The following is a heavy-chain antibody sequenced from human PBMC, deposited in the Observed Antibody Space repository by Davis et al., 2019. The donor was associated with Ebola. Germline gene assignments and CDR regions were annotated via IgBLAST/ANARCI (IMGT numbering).Heavy chain of an antibody. Sequence: ASVKVSCKASGYTFNSYYIHWVRQAPGQGLEWMGIINPSGGSTTYAQKFQGRVTMTRDTSTRTVYMELSSLRSEDTAVYYCARAPTWSQINYYCFDYWCQGTLVTVSS. CDR1: GYTFNSYY. CDR3: ARAPTWSQINYYCFDY. D-gene: IGHD3-10*01. V-gene: IGHV1-46*02. CDR2: INPSGGST. J-gene: IGHJ4*02.